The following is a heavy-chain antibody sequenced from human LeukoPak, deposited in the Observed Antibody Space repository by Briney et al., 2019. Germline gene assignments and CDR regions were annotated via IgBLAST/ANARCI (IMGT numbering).Heavy chain of an antibody. Sequence: SETLSPTCTVSGGSISSYYWSWIRQPPGKGLEWIGYIYYSGSTNYNPSLKSRVTISVDTSKNQFSLKLSSVTAADTAVYYCARVRVQYYFDYWGQGTLVTVSS. CDR3: ARVRVQYYFDY. CDR1: GGSISSYY. J-gene: IGHJ4*02. CDR2: IYYSGST. D-gene: IGHD3-10*01. V-gene: IGHV4-59*01.